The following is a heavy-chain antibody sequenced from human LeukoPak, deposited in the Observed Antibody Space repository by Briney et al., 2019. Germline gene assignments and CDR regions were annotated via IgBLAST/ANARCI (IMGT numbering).Heavy chain of an antibody. CDR2: IIPIFGIA. V-gene: IGHV1-69*04. D-gene: IGHD4-23*01. CDR1: GGTFSSYA. J-gene: IGHJ4*02. CDR3: ARDYYGGNSFSGQGEPSGQNFDY. Sequence: SVKVSCKASGGTFSSYAISWVRQAPGKGLEWMGRIIPIFGIANYAQKFQGRVTITADKSTRKLYMELRSLRSEDTAVYYCARDYYGGNSFSGQGEPSGQNFDYWGQGTLVTVSS.